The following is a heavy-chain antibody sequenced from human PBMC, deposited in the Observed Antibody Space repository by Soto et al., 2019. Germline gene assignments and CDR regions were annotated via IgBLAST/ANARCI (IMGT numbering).Heavy chain of an antibody. CDR3: ARDAPGAAPY. D-gene: IGHD6-13*01. CDR1: GGPVINGDSY. V-gene: IGHV4-31*01. Sequence: QVQLQESGPGLVKPSQTLSLTCTVSGGPVINGDSYLNWIRQHPEKGLEWMGYINYRGTTNSNAALKSLILISVDTPKNQFSLRLTSVTAADTAVYYCARDAPGAAPYWGQGTLVTVSS. CDR2: INYRGTT. J-gene: IGHJ4*02.